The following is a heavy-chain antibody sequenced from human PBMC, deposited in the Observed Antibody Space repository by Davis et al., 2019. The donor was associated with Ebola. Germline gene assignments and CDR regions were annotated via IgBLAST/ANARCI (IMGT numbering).Heavy chain of an antibody. V-gene: IGHV1-69*04. J-gene: IGHJ6*02. CDR1: GYTFTSYG. Sequence: SVKVSCKASGYTFTSYGISWVRQAPGQGLEWMGRIIPILGIANYAQKFQGRVTITADKSTSTAYMELSSLRSEDTAVYYCARGGISMMVVPRDYYYGMDVWGQGTTVTVSS. CDR3: ARGGISMMVVPRDYYYGMDV. D-gene: IGHD3-22*01. CDR2: IIPILGIA.